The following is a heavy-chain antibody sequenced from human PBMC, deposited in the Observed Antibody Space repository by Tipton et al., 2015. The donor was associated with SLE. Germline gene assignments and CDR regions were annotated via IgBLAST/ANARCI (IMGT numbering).Heavy chain of an antibody. CDR1: GFSFSDSF. D-gene: IGHD2-15*01. Sequence: SLRLSCAASGFSFSDSFMSWIRQAPGKGLEWVSFISSGGITTYYADSVKGRFTISRDNAKNSLYLQMNSLRVEDTAVYYCVSPTPSWSVDHWGQGTLVTVSS. CDR3: VSPTPSWSVDH. J-gene: IGHJ5*02. V-gene: IGHV3-11*04. CDR2: ISSGGITT.